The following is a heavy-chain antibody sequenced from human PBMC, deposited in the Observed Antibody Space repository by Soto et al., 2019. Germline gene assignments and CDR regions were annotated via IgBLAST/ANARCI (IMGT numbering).Heavy chain of an antibody. J-gene: IGHJ6*02. Sequence: GGSLRLSCAASGFTFSSYGMHWVRQAPGKGLEWVAVISYDGSNKYYADSVKGRFTISRDNSKNTLYLQMNSLRAEDTAVYYCAKDHEVGYSSGWYYYYYGMDVWVQGTTVTVSS. V-gene: IGHV3-30*18. D-gene: IGHD6-19*01. CDR3: AKDHEVGYSSGWYYYYYGMDV. CDR2: ISYDGSNK. CDR1: GFTFSSYG.